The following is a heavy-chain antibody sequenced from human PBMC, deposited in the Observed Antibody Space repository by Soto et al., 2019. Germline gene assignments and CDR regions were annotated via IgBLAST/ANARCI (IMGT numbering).Heavy chain of an antibody. J-gene: IGHJ5*02. CDR2: TYYRSKWYN. V-gene: IGHV6-1*01. CDR1: GVSVFSSSVT. CDR3: VRLIGNIWLDV. D-gene: IGHD2-15*01. Sequence: SQTLSLTCVISGVSVFSSSVTWNWIRESPSRGLEWLGRTYYRSKWYNDYAESVKSRITINPDTSKNQFSLHLNSVTSDDTAVYYCVRLIGNIWLDVLGQRTLVTVSS.